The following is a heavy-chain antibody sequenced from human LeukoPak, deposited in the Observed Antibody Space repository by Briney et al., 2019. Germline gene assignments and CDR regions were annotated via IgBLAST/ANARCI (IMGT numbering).Heavy chain of an antibody. Sequence: PGGSLRLSCAASGFTVSSNYMSWVRQAPGKGLEWVSVIYSGGSTYYADSVKGRFTISRDSSRSTLYLQMHSLRAEDTAVYYCAKDRPYISSWYGCSTPWGQGTLVTVSS. CDR3: AKDRPYISSWYGCSTP. CDR2: IYSGGST. CDR1: GFTVSSNY. V-gene: IGHV3-66*01. J-gene: IGHJ5*02. D-gene: IGHD6-13*01.